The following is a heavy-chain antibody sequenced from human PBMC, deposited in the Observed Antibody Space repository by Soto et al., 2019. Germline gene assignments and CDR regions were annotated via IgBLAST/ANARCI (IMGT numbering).Heavy chain of an antibody. CDR3: ARTVMATIKFDS. D-gene: IGHD5-12*01. CDR1: GGSINSGAYY. J-gene: IGHJ4*02. CDR2: IYYSGST. V-gene: IGHV4-31*03. Sequence: PSETLSLTCTVSGGSINSGAYYWSWIRQDSGKGLEWIGYIYYSGSTYNNPSLQSRSIISIDTSQNQFSLKLNSVTAADTAVYSCARTVMATIKFDSWGQGPLVTVS.